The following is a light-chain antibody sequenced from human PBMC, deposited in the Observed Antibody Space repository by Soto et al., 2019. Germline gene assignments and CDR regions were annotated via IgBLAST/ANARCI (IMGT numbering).Light chain of an antibody. CDR1: QSVSSSY. V-gene: IGKV3-20*01. Sequence: EIVLTQSPGTLSLSPGERATLSCRASQSVSSSYLAWYQQKPGQAPRLLIYGASGRATGIPDRFSGSGSGTDFSLTISRLEPEDFAVYYCQQYGSSPTLGQGTRLEI. CDR3: QQYGSSPT. CDR2: GAS. J-gene: IGKJ5*01.